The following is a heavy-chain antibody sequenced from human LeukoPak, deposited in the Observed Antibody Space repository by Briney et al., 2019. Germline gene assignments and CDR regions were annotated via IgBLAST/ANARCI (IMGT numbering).Heavy chain of an antibody. V-gene: IGHV1-46*01. Sequence: GASVKVSCKASGYTFTSYYMHWVRQAPGQGLEWMGIINLSGGSTSYAQKFQGRVTITRDTSASTAYMEVSSLRSEDTAVYYCARLTYYYDSSGQNWFDPWGQGTLVTVSS. CDR2: INLSGGST. J-gene: IGHJ5*02. D-gene: IGHD3-22*01. CDR3: ARLTYYYDSSGQNWFDP. CDR1: GYTFTSYY.